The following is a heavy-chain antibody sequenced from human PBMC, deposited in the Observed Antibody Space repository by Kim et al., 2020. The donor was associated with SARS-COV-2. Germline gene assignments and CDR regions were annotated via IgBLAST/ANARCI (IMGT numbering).Heavy chain of an antibody. V-gene: IGHV5-10-1*01. CDR3: ARSGGYCSSTSCYASDY. Sequence: GESLKISCKGSGYSFTSYWISWVHQMPGKGLEWMGRIDPSDSYTNYSPSFQGHVTISADKSISTAYLQWSSLKASDTAMYYCARSGGYCSSTSCYASDYWGQGTLVTVSS. J-gene: IGHJ4*02. CDR1: GYSFTSYW. CDR2: IDPSDSYT. D-gene: IGHD2-2*01.